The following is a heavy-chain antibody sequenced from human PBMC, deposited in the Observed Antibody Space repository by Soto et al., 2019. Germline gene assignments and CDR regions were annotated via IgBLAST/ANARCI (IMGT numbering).Heavy chain of an antibody. J-gene: IGHJ6*02. CDR3: AKDVRQQLVLNYVMDV. V-gene: IGHV3-30*18. CDR1: GFTFRSFG. Sequence: QVQLVESGGGVIQPGTSLSLSCGSSGFTFRSFGMYWVRQAPGKGLEWVAVVSYDGNHKYYADSVKGRFTVSRDNAKNMLYLQMNSLRGEDKAVYYCAKDVRQQLVLNYVMDVWGQGTTVTVSS. D-gene: IGHD6-13*01. CDR2: VSYDGNHK.